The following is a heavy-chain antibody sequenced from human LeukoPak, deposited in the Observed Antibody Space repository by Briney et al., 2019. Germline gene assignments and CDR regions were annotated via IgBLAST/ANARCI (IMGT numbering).Heavy chain of an antibody. CDR1: GFTFSDYY. CDR3: ARGPYGDYVNYQLAGDLFDD. CDR2: ISSSGDTI. V-gene: IGHV3-11*04. J-gene: IGHJ4*02. Sequence: GGSLRLSCAASGFTFSDYYMSWIRQAPGKGLEWISYISSSGDTIFYAESVKGRFTISRDNAKNSLYLQMNSLRADDTAVYYCARGPYGDYVNYQLAGDLFDDWGQWSLFTLSS. D-gene: IGHD4-17*01.